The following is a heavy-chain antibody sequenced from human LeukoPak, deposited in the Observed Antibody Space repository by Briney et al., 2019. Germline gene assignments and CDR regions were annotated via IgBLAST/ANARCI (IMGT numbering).Heavy chain of an antibody. D-gene: IGHD1-7*01. CDR3: ARGVELETFDY. V-gene: IGHV4-61*02. Sequence: SQTLSLTCTVSGGSISSGGYYWSWIRQPAGKGLEWIGRIYTSGSTNYNPSLKSRVTMSVDTSKNQFSLKLSSVTAADTAVYYCARGVELETFDYWGQGTLVTVSS. CDR1: GGSISSGGYY. CDR2: IYTSGST. J-gene: IGHJ4*02.